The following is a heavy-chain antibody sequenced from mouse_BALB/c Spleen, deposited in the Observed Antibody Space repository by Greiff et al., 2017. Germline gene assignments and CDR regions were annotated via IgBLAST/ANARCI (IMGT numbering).Heavy chain of an antibody. J-gene: IGHJ4*01. CDR2: ISYSGST. D-gene: IGHD2-12*01. CDR1: GYSITSDYA. Sequence: EVKLQESGPGLVKPSQSLSLTCTVTGYSITSDYAWNWIRQFPGNKLEWMGYISYSGSTSYNPSLKSRISITRDTSKNQFFLQLNSVTTEDTATYYCARWGNYIYYAMDYWGQGTSVTVSS. CDR3: ARWGNYIYYAMDY. V-gene: IGHV3-2*02.